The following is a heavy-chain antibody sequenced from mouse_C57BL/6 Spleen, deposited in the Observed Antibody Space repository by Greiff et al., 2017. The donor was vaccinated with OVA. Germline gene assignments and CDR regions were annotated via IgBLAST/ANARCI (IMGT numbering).Heavy chain of an antibody. D-gene: IGHD1-1*01. CDR2: INPSNGGT. J-gene: IGHJ2*01. CDR1: GYTFTSYW. Sequence: QVHVKQPGTELVKPGASVKLSCKASGYTFTSYWMHWVKQRPGQGLEWIGNINPSNGGTNYNEKFKSKATLTVDKSSSTAYMQLSSLTSEDSAVYYCARIDYGSSYYFDYWGQGTTLTVSS. V-gene: IGHV1-53*01. CDR3: ARIDYGSSYYFDY.